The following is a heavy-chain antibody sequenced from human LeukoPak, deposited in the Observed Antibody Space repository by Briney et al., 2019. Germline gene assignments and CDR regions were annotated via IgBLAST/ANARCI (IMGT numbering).Heavy chain of an antibody. J-gene: IGHJ4*02. D-gene: IGHD3-10*01. V-gene: IGHV4-59*12. CDR2: IYYSGST. CDR1: GGSISSYY. CDR3: VRAYYYGSGSYYNSGMRY. Sequence: PSETLSLTCTVSGGSISSYYWSWIRQPPGKGLEWIGYIYYSGSTNYNPSLKSRVTISVDTSKNQFSLKLSSVTAADTAVYYCVRAYYYGSGSYYNSGMRYWGQGTLVTVSS.